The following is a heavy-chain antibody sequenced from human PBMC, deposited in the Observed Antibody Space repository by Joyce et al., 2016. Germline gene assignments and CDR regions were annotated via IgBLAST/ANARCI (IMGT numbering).Heavy chain of an antibody. CDR3: ARDGFLEWLGDDY. CDR2: IYYSGST. J-gene: IGHJ4*02. D-gene: IGHD3-3*01. CDR1: GGSISSSSHY. V-gene: IGHV4-39*07. Sequence: QLQLQESGPGLVKPSETLSLTCTVSGGSISSSSHYWGWIHQPPGKGLEWIGSIYYSGSTYYNPSLKSRVTISVDTSKNQFSLKLSSVTAADTAVYYCARDGFLEWLGDDYWGQGTLVTVSS.